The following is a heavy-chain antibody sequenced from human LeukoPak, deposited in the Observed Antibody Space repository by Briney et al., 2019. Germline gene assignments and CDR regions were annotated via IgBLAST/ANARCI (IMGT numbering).Heavy chain of an antibody. CDR1: GGSISSSSYY. Sequence: PSETLSLTCTVSGGSISSSSYYWGWIRQPPGKGLEWIGSIHYSGGTYYNPSLQSRVTISVDTSKNQFSLKVRSVTAADSAVYYCARQFLTLAADPFDLWGQGTMVTVSS. J-gene: IGHJ3*01. CDR3: ARQFLTLAADPFDL. CDR2: IHYSGGT. V-gene: IGHV4-39*01. D-gene: IGHD6-13*01.